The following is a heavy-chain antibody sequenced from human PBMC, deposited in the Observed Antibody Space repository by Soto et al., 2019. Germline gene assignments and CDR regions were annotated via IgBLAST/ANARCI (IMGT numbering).Heavy chain of an antibody. CDR3: ARPRLPSNNYYFDS. V-gene: IGHV3-21*01. CDR1: GFAFSTYS. CDR2: ISDSSSYI. Sequence: PGGSLRLSCAASGFAFSTYSMNWVRQAPGKGLEWVSSISDSSSYIYYADSVKGRFTISRDNTENSLYLQMNSLRAEDTAVYYCARPRLPSNNYYFDSWGQGTLVTVSS. J-gene: IGHJ4*02. D-gene: IGHD1-20*01.